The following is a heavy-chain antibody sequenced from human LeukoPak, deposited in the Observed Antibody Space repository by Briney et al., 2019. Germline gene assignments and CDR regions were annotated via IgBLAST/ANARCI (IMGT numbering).Heavy chain of an antibody. V-gene: IGHV4-34*01. Sequence: SETLSLTCAVYGGSFSGYYWSWIRQPPGKGLEWIGEINHSGSTNYNPSLKSRVTISVDTSKNQFSLKLSSVTAADTAVYYCARAREGVFDPWGQGTLVTVSS. CDR1: GGSFSGYY. J-gene: IGHJ5*02. CDR3: ARAREGVFDP. CDR2: INHSGST.